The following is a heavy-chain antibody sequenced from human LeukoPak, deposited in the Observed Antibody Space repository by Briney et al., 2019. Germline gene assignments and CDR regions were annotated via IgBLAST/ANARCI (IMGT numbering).Heavy chain of an antibody. J-gene: IGHJ4*02. D-gene: IGHD3-3*01. CDR1: GFTFSRYW. CDR2: ISSSGSYV. Sequence: GGSLRLSCAASGFTFSRYWMNWVRQAPGKGLEWTSSISSSGSYVYYADSVKGRITISRDNAEKSLYLQMNSLRAEDAGVYYCARQDFWSGYYNWGQGTLVTVSS. CDR3: ARQDFWSGYYN. V-gene: IGHV3-21*01.